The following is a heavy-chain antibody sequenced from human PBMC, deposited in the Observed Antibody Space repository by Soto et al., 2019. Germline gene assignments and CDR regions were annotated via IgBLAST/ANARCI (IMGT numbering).Heavy chain of an antibody. J-gene: IGHJ5*02. D-gene: IGHD6-13*01. CDR1: GGSISSYY. Sequence: SETLSLTCTVSGGSISSYYWSWIRQPPGKGLEWIGEINHSGSTNYNPSLKSRVTISVDTSKNQFSLKLSSVTAADTAVYYCARGLIVAAAGTRNWFDPWGQGTLVTVSS. CDR2: INHSGST. V-gene: IGHV4-34*01. CDR3: ARGLIVAAAGTRNWFDP.